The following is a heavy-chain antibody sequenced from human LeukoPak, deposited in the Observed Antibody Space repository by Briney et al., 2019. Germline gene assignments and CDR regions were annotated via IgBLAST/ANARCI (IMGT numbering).Heavy chain of an antibody. CDR2: IYSGGST. CDR1: GFTVSSNY. CDR3: ATFPGYYYYYYMDV. V-gene: IGHV3-53*01. Sequence: PGGSLRLSCAASGFTVSSNYMSWVRQAPGKGLEWVSVIYSGGSTYYADSVKGRFTISRDNSKNTLYLQMNSLRAEDTAVYYCATFPGYYYYYYMDVWGKGTTVTVSS. J-gene: IGHJ6*03. D-gene: IGHD2/OR15-2a*01.